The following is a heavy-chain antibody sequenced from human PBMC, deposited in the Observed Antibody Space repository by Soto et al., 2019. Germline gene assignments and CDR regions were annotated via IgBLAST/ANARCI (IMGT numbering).Heavy chain of an antibody. J-gene: IGHJ4*02. Sequence: SETXSLTCAVYGVSFSGYYFSLMRQPPGKGLEWIGEINHSGSTNYNPSLKSRVTISVDTSKNQFSLKLSSVTAADTAVYYCATSGAGIQIWLRTSRVDYWGQGTLVTVSS. V-gene: IGHV4-34*01. CDR2: INHSGST. D-gene: IGHD5-18*01. CDR3: ATSGAGIQIWLRTSRVDY. CDR1: GVSFSGYY.